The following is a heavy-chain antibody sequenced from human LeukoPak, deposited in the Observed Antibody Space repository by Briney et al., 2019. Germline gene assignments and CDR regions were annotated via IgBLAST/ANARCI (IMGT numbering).Heavy chain of an antibody. CDR2: ISAFSGKT. V-gene: IGHV1-18*01. CDR1: GYTFITYG. CDR3: ARLSYDGEGY. D-gene: IGHD3-10*01. Sequence: ASVKVSCKTSGYTFITYGISWVRQAPGQGLEYMGWISAFSGKTNYAQKFQGRVALTMDTSTSTVEMELRSLKFDDTAVYFCARLSYDGEGYWGQGTLVTVSS. J-gene: IGHJ4*02.